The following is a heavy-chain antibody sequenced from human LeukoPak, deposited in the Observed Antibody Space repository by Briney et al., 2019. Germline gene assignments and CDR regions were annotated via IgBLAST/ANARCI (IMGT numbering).Heavy chain of an antibody. CDR1: GFTFDDYA. V-gene: IGHV3-9*01. D-gene: IGHD1-1*01. CDR2: ISWNSGSI. Sequence: GGSLRLSCAASGFTFDDYAMHWVRQAPGKGLEWVSGISWNSGSIGYADSVKGRFTISRDNAKNSLYLQMNSLRAEDTALYYCATATKGYYYYMDVWGKGTTVTVSS. J-gene: IGHJ6*03. CDR3: ATATKGYYYYMDV.